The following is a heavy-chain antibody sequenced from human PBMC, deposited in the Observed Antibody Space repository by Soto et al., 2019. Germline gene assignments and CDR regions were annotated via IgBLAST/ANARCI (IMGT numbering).Heavy chain of an antibody. CDR1: GGSFSGYY. CDR3: ARKMPTMIVVVIQNWFDP. D-gene: IGHD3-22*01. J-gene: IGHJ5*02. Sequence: SETLSLTCAVYGGSFSGYYWSWIRQPPGKGLEWIGEINHSGSTNYNPSLKSRVTISVDTSKNQFSLKLSSVTAADTAVYYCARKMPTMIVVVIQNWFDPWGQGTLVXVSS. CDR2: INHSGST. V-gene: IGHV4-34*01.